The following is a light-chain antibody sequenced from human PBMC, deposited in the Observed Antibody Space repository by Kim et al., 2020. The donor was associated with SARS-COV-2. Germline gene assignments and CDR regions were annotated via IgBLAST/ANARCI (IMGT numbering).Light chain of an antibody. V-gene: IGLV3-19*01. Sequence: VALGQTVRSTCKGDSLRSYYATWYQQKPRQAPLLVIFGRNNRPSGIPDRFSGATSGNTASLTISGAQAEDEADFYCQSRDSGGNVVFGGGTQLTVL. J-gene: IGLJ2*01. CDR1: SLRSYY. CDR2: GRN. CDR3: QSRDSGGNVV.